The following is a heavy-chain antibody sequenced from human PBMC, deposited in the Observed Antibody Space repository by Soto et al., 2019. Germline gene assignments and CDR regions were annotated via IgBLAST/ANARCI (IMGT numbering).Heavy chain of an antibody. J-gene: IGHJ5*02. D-gene: IGHD3-3*01. CDR1: GYSFTSYW. CDR2: IYPGVSDT. CDR3: ARQGRTIFGVVRRNWFDP. Sequence: GESLNISCKGSGYSFTSYWIGWERQMPGQRLQWMGIIYPGVSDTRYRPSFPRQVTIQADTPISTAYLQWSRLKASDIAIHHCARQGRTIFGVVRRNWFDPWGQGTLVAVSS. V-gene: IGHV5-51*01.